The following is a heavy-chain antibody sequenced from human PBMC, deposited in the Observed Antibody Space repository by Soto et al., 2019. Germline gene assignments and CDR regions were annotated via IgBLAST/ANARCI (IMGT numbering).Heavy chain of an antibody. CDR1: GYTFTSYA. CDR3: ARGALWFGEFADI. D-gene: IGHD3-10*01. Sequence: QVQLVQSGAEVKKPGASVKVSCKASGYTFTSYAMHWVRQAPGQRLEWMGRINAGNGNTKYSQKFQGRVTITRDTSASTAYMELSSLRSEDTAVYYCARGALWFGEFADIWGQGTMVTVSS. J-gene: IGHJ3*02. V-gene: IGHV1-3*01. CDR2: INAGNGNT.